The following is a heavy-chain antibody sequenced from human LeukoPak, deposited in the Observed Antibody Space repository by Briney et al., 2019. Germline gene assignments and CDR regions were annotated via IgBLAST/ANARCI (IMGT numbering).Heavy chain of an antibody. CDR3: ARAARAGAQYLDL. J-gene: IGHJ4*02. Sequence: GGSLRLSCAASGFTFSNAWMSWVRQAPGKGLEWISHVSPSGRSTYYADSVRGRFTVSRDNSNNTLYLQMSSLRVEDTAVYYCARAARAGAQYLDLWGQGVLVTVSS. CDR1: GFTFSNAW. V-gene: IGHV3-23*01. CDR2: VSPSGRST.